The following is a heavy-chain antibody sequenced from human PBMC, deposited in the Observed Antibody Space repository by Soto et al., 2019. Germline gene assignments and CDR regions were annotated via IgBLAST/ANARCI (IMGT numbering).Heavy chain of an antibody. CDR3: ARSGITIFGVFDY. CDR1: GFTFSSYE. V-gene: IGHV3-48*03. J-gene: IGHJ4*02. CDR2: ISSSGSTI. D-gene: IGHD3-3*01. Sequence: EVQLVESGGGLVQPGGSLRLSCAASGFTFSSYEMNWVRQAPGKGLEWVSYISSSGSTIYYADSVKGRFTISRDNAKNSLYLQMNSLRAEDTAVYYCARSGITIFGVFDYWSQGTLVTVSS.